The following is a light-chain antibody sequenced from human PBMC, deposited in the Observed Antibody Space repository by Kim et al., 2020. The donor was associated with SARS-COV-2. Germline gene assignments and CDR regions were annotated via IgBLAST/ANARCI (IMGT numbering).Light chain of an antibody. CDR2: QIS. J-gene: IGKJ5*01. CDR3: MQTTQFPRLT. CDR1: HSLLQGDGNSY. Sequence: PSVSCRSTHSLLQGDGNSYLRLLQPRPRRPPTLLLDQISDRFSGVSDRFSGSGAEADFSLKISRVEAEYVGVYYCMQTTQFPRLTFGHGTRLDIK. V-gene: IGKV2-24*01.